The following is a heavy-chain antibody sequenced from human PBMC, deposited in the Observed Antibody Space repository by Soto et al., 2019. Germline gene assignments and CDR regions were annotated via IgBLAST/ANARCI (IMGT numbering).Heavy chain of an antibody. Sequence: GGSLRLSCAASGFTFSRSGMHWVRQTPGKGLEWLAVIWYDGKNKYYADSVKGRFTISRDNSNNTVYLQMDSLRAEDTAVYYCARLGGYCSGGSCYSLASMYYYYMDVWGLGTTVTVSS. D-gene: IGHD2-15*01. CDR1: GFTFSRSG. CDR2: IWYDGKNK. J-gene: IGHJ6*02. V-gene: IGHV3-33*01. CDR3: ARLGGYCSGGSCYSLASMYYYYMDV.